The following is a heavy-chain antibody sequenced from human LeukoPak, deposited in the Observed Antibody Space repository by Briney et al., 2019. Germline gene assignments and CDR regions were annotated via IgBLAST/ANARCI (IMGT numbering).Heavy chain of an antibody. D-gene: IGHD5-24*01. CDR1: GGSISSYY. Sequence: SETLSLTCTGSGGSISSYYWSWIRQPAGKGLEWIWRTYTSGSTKYTPSLKSRVTMSVDTSKNQFSLKLSSVTTADTAVYYCARGQRVEMATISGGYWGQGTLVTVSS. CDR3: ARGQRVEMATISGGY. V-gene: IGHV4-4*07. CDR2: TYTSGST. J-gene: IGHJ4*02.